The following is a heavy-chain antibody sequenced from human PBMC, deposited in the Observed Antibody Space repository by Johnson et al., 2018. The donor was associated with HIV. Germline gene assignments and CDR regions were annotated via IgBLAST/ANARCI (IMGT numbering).Heavy chain of an antibody. CDR3: AKDTGGNSGNDAFDI. V-gene: IGHV3-30*18. J-gene: IGHJ3*02. D-gene: IGHD4-23*01. CDR2: ISYDGTNK. CDR1: GFTFSDYG. Sequence: QEKLVESGGGGVQPGRSLRLSCAASGFTFSDYGMHWVRQAPGKGLEWVADISYDGTNKYYVDSVKGRFTISRDNSKNTLYLQMNGLRTADTAVYYCAKDTGGNSGNDAFDIWGQGTMVTVSS.